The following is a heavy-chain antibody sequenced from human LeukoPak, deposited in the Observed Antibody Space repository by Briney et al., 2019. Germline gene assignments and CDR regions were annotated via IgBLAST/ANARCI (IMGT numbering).Heavy chain of an antibody. Sequence: GGSLRLSCAASGFTFNDYDMHWVRQPTGKGLEWVSLIGSTGETSYSGPVKGRFTISRDNAKNSLYLQMNILRPGDTAVYYCARDGMTNWGSRFVFGIDVWGQGTTVTVSS. D-gene: IGHD7-27*01. CDR2: IGSTGET. CDR3: ARDGMTNWGSRFVFGIDV. CDR1: GFTFNDYD. V-gene: IGHV3-13*04. J-gene: IGHJ6*01.